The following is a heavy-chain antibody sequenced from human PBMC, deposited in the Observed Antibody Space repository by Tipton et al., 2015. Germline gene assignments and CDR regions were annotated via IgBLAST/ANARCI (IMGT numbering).Heavy chain of an antibody. Sequence: TLSLTCTVSGGSISRYYWSWIRQPPGRGLEWIGYIYYSGSTNYNPSLKSRVTMSVDTSKDQFSLHLSSVTAADTAVYYCAREVWYNDSTGYDYWGQGTLVTVSS. J-gene: IGHJ4*02. D-gene: IGHD3-22*01. CDR2: IYYSGST. V-gene: IGHV4-59*12. CDR1: GGSISRYY. CDR3: AREVWYNDSTGYDY.